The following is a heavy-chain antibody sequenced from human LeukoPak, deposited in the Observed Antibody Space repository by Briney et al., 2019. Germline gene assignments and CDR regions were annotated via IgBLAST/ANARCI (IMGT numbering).Heavy chain of an antibody. Sequence: GSLRLSCAASGFTFNGYWMSWVRQAPGKGLEWVANINGDGSAQYYVGSVKGRFTISRDNAKNSLNLQMNSLRAEDTAVYYCAREVLHSSSWYDYWGQGTLVTVSS. D-gene: IGHD6-13*01. CDR1: GFTFNGYW. CDR2: INGDGSAQ. J-gene: IGHJ4*02. CDR3: AREVLHSSSWYDY. V-gene: IGHV3-7*01.